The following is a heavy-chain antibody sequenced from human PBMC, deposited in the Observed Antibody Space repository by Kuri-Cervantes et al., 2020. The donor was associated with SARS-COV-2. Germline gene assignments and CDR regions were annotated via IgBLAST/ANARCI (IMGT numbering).Heavy chain of an antibody. J-gene: IGHJ4*02. V-gene: IGHV3-48*03. CDR1: GFTFSSYE. D-gene: IGHD2-15*01. CDR2: ISSSGSTI. CDR3: ARSGGSGPSRHPLPPIALDH. Sequence: GGSVGLCCAASGFTFSSYEMNWVRQAPGKGLEWVSYISSSGSTIYYADSVKGRFPIYRDNAKHSLYLQMNSLRAEDTAVYYCARSGGSGPSRHPLPPIALDHWGQGTLVTVSS.